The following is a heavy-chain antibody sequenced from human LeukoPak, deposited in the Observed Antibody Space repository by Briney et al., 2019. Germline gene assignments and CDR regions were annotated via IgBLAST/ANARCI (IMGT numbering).Heavy chain of an antibody. D-gene: IGHD3-16*01. J-gene: IGHJ6*02. Sequence: GGSLRLSCVGSGFTSIAYALTWARQAPGKGLEWVSGISGGGVTTYYADSVKGRFTISRDNSKNTLYLQMNSLRADDTAIYYCTRNQQLGGHSYYYYGMDVWGQGTTVTVSS. V-gene: IGHV3-23*01. CDR1: GFTSIAYA. CDR2: ISGGGVTT. CDR3: TRNQQLGGHSYYYYGMDV.